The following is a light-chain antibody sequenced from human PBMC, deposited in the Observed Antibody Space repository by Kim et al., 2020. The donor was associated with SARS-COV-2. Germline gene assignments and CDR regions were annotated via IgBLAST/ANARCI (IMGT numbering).Light chain of an antibody. Sequence: LTQPASVSGSPGQSITISCTGTSSDVGSSNHVSWYQQHPGKAPKVMIFDVNKWPSGVSNRFSGSKSGNTASLTISGLQAEDEADYFCSSFTSTSTYVFGSGTKVTVL. CDR3: SSFTSTSTYV. V-gene: IGLV2-14*03. CDR1: SSDVGSSNH. J-gene: IGLJ1*01. CDR2: DVN.